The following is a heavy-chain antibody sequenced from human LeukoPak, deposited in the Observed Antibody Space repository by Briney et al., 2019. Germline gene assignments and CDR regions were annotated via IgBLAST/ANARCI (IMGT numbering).Heavy chain of an antibody. Sequence: PGGSLRLSCAASGFTFSDYYMSWIRQAPGKGLEWVSSISSSSSYIYYADSVKGRFTISRDNAKNSLYLQMNSLRAEDTAVYYCARIYDFWSGLKYYFDYWGQGTLVTVSS. D-gene: IGHD3-3*01. CDR2: ISSSSSYI. J-gene: IGHJ4*02. V-gene: IGHV3-11*06. CDR3: ARIYDFWSGLKYYFDY. CDR1: GFTFSDYY.